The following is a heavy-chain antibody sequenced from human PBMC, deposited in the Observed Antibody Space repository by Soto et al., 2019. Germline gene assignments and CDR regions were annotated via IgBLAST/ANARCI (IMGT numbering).Heavy chain of an antibody. Sequence: QVQLVQSGAEVKKPGSSVKVSCKASGGTFSSYAISWVRQAPGQGLEWMGGIIPIVGTANYAQKFQGRVTITADESTSTAYMELSRLRSEDTAVDYCARERVSNYGSGRDYDYGMDVWGQGTTVTVSS. D-gene: IGHD3-10*01. CDR1: GGTFSSYA. V-gene: IGHV1-69*01. CDR3: ARERVSNYGSGRDYDYGMDV. CDR2: IIPIVGTA. J-gene: IGHJ6*02.